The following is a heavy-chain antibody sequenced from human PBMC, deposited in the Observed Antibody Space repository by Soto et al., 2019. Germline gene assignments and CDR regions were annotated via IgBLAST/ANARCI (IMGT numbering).Heavy chain of an antibody. Sequence: PSETLSLTCTVSGGSISSGDYYWSWIRQPPGKGLEWIGYIYYSGSTYYNPSLKSRVTISVDTSKNQFSLKLSSVTAADTAVYYCARGSCGGDCYSDYWGQGTLVTVSS. CDR3: ARGSCGGDCYSDY. CDR2: IYYSGST. CDR1: GGSISSGDYY. J-gene: IGHJ4*02. V-gene: IGHV4-30-4*01. D-gene: IGHD2-21*02.